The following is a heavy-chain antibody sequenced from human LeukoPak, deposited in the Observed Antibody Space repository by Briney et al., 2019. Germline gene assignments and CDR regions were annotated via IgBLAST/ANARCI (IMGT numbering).Heavy chain of an antibody. D-gene: IGHD3-9*01. Sequence: ASVKVSCKASGYTFTSYGISWVRQAPGQGLEWMGWISAYNGNTNYAQKLQGRVTMTTDTSTSTAYMELRSLRSDDTAVYYCARVGDILTCYHLAQKLDYWGQGTLVTVSS. J-gene: IGHJ4*02. CDR1: GYTFTSYG. CDR3: ARVGDILTCYHLAQKLDY. CDR2: ISAYNGNT. V-gene: IGHV1-18*01.